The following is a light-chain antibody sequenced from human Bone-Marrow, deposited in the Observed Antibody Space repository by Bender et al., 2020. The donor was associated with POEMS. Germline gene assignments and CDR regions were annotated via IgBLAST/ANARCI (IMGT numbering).Light chain of an antibody. CDR1: SSDIGSYNL. CDR2: DVS. V-gene: IGLV2-14*02. J-gene: IGLJ1*01. CDR3: STYTSSSSLV. Sequence: QSALTQPASMSGSPRQSITISCTGTSSDIGSYNLVSWYQQHPDKAPKLMIYDVSNRPSGVSNRFSGSKSGNTASLTISGLQAEDEADYYCSTYTSSSSLVFGTGTKVTVL.